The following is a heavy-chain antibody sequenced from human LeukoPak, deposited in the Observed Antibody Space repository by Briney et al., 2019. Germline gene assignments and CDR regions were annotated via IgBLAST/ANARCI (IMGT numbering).Heavy chain of an antibody. CDR1: GGTFSSYA. J-gene: IGHJ6*03. Sequence: PVKVSCKASGGTFSSYAISWVRQAPGQGLEWMGGIIPIFGTANYAQKFQGRVTITTDESTSTAYMELSSLRSEDTAVYYCARGPAAGTSSYMDVWGKGTTVTVSS. V-gene: IGHV1-69*05. CDR2: IIPIFGTA. CDR3: ARGPAAGTSSYMDV. D-gene: IGHD6-13*01.